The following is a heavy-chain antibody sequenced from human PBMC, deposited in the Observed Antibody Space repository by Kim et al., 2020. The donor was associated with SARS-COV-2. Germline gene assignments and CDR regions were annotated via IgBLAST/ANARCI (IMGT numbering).Heavy chain of an antibody. V-gene: IGHV3-21*01. CDR1: GFTFSSYS. D-gene: IGHD4-17*01. CDR2: ISSSSSYI. Sequence: GGSLRLSCAASGFTFSSYSMNWVRQAPGKGLEWVSSISSSSSYIYYADSVKGRFTISRDNAKNSLYLQMNSLRAEDTAVYYCAREENTVTTTVDYWGQGTLVTVSS. J-gene: IGHJ4*02. CDR3: AREENTVTTTVDY.